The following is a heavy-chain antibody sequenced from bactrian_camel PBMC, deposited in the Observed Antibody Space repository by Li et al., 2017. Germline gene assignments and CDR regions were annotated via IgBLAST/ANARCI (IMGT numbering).Heavy chain of an antibody. J-gene: IGHJ7*01. D-gene: IGHD6*01. V-gene: IGHV3S1*01. CDR2: ISRDGGTT. Sequence: HVQLVESGGGLVQPGGSLRLSCAASGFTFSTYSMYWVRQAPGKGLEWVSSISRDGGTTYYADAKKGRFTISRDNAKNTLYLQMNSLNTEDTAIYYCTRDVAGNYYGSDYWGKGTQVTVS. CDR1: GFTFSTYS.